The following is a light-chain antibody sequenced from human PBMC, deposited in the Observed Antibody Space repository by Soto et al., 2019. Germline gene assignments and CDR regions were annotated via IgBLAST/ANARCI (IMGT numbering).Light chain of an antibody. CDR2: DVS. V-gene: IGLV2-11*01. CDR1: SSDVGAYNY. CDR3: CSYAGSYTWV. J-gene: IGLJ3*02. Sequence: QSALTQPRSVSGSPGQSVTISCTGTSSDVGAYNYVSWYRHHPGKAPKLMIYDVSQRPSGVPDRFSGSKSANTASLTISGLQAEDEADYYCCSYAGSYTWVFGGGTKLTVL.